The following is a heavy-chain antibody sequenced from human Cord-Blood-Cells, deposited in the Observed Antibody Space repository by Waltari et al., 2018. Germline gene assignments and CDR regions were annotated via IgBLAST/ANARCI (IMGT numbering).Heavy chain of an antibody. CDR3: ARFFTGCSSTSCYYNAFDI. CDR1: GYTFTGYY. D-gene: IGHD2-2*01. V-gene: IGHV1-2*02. J-gene: IGHJ3*02. Sequence: QVQLVQSGAEVKKPGASVKVSCKASGYTFTGYYMHWVRQAPGQGLEWMGGINPNSGGTNMAQKFQGRVTMTRDTSISTAYMELSRLRSDDTAVYYCARFFTGCSSTSCYYNAFDIWGQGTMVTVSS. CDR2: INPNSGGT.